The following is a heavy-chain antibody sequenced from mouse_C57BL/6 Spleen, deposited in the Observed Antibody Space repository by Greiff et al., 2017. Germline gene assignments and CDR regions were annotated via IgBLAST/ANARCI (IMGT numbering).Heavy chain of an antibody. V-gene: IGHV3-8*01. CDR2: ISYSGST. J-gene: IGHJ2*01. CDR1: GYSITSDY. Sequence: VQLQQSGPGLAKPSQTLSLPCSVTGYSITSDYWTWIRKFPGNKLEYMGYISYSGSTYYNPSLKSRISITRDTSKNQYYLQLNSVTTEDTATYYCARYGGYYGGFDYWGQGTTLTVSS. D-gene: IGHD2-3*01. CDR3: ARYGGYYGGFDY.